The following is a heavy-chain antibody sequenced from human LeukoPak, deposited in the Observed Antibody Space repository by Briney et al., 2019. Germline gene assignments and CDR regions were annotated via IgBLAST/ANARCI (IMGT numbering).Heavy chain of an antibody. V-gene: IGHV1-69*05. Sequence: SVKVSCKASGGTFSSYAISWVRQAPGQGLEWMGRIIPIFGTANYAQKFQGRVTITTDESTSTAYMELSSLRSEDTAVYYCARTYYYDSSGYYADYWGQGTLVTVSS. D-gene: IGHD3-22*01. CDR3: ARTYYYDSSGYYADY. CDR1: GGTFSSYA. J-gene: IGHJ4*02. CDR2: IIPIFGTA.